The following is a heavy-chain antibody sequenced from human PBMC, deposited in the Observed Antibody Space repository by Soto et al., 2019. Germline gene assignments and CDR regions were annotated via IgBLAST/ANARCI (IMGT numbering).Heavy chain of an antibody. D-gene: IGHD5-18*01. CDR3: ARADVDTGMVNCYYYGMDV. Sequence: ASVKVSCKASGYTFTSYYMHWVRQAPGQGLEWMGIINPSGGSTSYAQKFQGRVTMTGDTSTSTVYMELSSLRSEDTAVYYCARADVDTGMVNCYYYGMDVWGQGTTVTVSS. V-gene: IGHV1-46*01. CDR1: GYTFTSYY. CDR2: INPSGGST. J-gene: IGHJ6*02.